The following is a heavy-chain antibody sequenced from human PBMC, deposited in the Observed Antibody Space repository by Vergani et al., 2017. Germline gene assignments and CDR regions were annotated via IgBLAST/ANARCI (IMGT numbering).Heavy chain of an antibody. V-gene: IGHV1-3*01. D-gene: IGHD5-12*01. CDR2: INAGNGNT. CDR3: VRAGRGSGYDSVAGALDY. J-gene: IGHJ4*02. CDR1: GYTFTSYA. Sequence: QVPLVQSGAEVKKPGASVKVSCKASGYTFTSYAMHWVRQAPGQRLEWMGWINAGNGNTKYSQKFQGRVTITRDTSASTAYMELSSLRSEDTAVYYCVRAGRGSGYDSVAGALDYWGQGTLVTVSS.